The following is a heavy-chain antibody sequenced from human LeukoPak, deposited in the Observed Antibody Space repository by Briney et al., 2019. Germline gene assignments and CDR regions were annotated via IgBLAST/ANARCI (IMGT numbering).Heavy chain of an antibody. V-gene: IGHV1-2*02. Sequence: ASVKVSCKASGYTFTSYGISWVRQAPGQGLEWMGWINPNSGGTNYAQKFQGRVTMTRDTSISTAYMELSRLRSDDTAVYYCARDTRQWLAHYFDYWGQGTLVTVSS. D-gene: IGHD6-19*01. CDR2: INPNSGGT. CDR1: GYTFTSYG. CDR3: ARDTRQWLAHYFDY. J-gene: IGHJ4*02.